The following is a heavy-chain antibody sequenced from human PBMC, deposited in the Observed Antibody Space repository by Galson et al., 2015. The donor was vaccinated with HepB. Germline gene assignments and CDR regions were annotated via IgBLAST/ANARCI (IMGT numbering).Heavy chain of an antibody. CDR3: ASLVASCCFGIDV. CDR2: ISSDGSST. Sequence: SLRLSCAASGFSFSNYSMYWVRQAPGKGLEWVSRISSDGSSTTYADSVKGRFTVSRDNAKNTLYLQMTSLRVEDAAVYYCASLVASCCFGIDVWGQGTPVTVSS. V-gene: IGHV3-74*01. D-gene: IGHD2-15*01. J-gene: IGHJ6*02. CDR1: GFSFSNYS.